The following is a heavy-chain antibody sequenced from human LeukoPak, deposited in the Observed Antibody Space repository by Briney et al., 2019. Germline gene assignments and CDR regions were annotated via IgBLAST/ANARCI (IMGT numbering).Heavy chain of an antibody. CDR3: ARAPTVTNHYYSWFDP. Sequence: PSETLSLTCTFSGGSINSHYWSWIRHPPGRGLEWMGSMLYSGTAYYSPSLKSRVTISVDTSKNQFSLKLRSVSAADTAVYYCARAPTVTNHYYSWFDPWGQGTLVTVSS. CDR1: GGSINSHY. J-gene: IGHJ5*02. CDR2: MLYSGTA. V-gene: IGHV4-59*11. D-gene: IGHD4-17*01.